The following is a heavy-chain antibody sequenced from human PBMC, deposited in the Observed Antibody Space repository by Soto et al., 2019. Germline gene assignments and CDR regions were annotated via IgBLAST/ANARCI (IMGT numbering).Heavy chain of an antibody. CDR3: ARPLATPRYSGDCYGKDV. J-gene: IGHJ6*02. CDR1: GYTFTSYG. V-gene: IGHV1-18*01. D-gene: IGHD1-26*01. CDR2: ISAYNGNT. Sequence: GASVKVSCKASGYTFTSYGISWVRQAPGQGLEWMGWISAYNGNTNYAQKLQGRVTMTTDTSTSTAYMELRSLRSDDTAVYYCARPLATPRYSGDCYGKDVWGQGTTVTVSS.